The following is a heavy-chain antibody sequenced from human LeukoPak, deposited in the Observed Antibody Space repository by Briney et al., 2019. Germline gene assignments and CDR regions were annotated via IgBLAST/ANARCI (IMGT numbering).Heavy chain of an antibody. D-gene: IGHD3-10*01. J-gene: IGHJ6*03. V-gene: IGHV3-9*03. Sequence: GGSLRLSCAASGFTFDDYAMHWVRQAPGKGLEWVSGISWNSGSIGYADSVKGRFTISRDNAKNSLYLQMNGLRAEDMALYYCAKAGYGAPGSRTYMDVWGKGTTVTVSS. CDR1: GFTFDDYA. CDR3: AKAGYGAPGSRTYMDV. CDR2: ISWNSGSI.